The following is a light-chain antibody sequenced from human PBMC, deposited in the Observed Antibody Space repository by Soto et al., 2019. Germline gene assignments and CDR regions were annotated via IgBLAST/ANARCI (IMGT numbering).Light chain of an antibody. CDR1: SSDVGGYNY. Sequence: QSALTQPASVSGSPGQWITISCIGTSSDVGGYNYVSWYQQHPGKAPKLMIYEVSNRPSGVSNRFSGSKSGNTASLTISGLQAEDEADYYCNSYTSSAARVFGTGTKLTVL. V-gene: IGLV2-14*03. CDR3: NSYTSSAARV. CDR2: EVS. J-gene: IGLJ1*01.